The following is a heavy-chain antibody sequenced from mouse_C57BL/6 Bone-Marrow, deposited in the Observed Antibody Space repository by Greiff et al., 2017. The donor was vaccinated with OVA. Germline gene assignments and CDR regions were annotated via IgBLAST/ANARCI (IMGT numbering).Heavy chain of an antibody. J-gene: IGHJ3*01. V-gene: IGHV1-55*01. CDR3: AGGYYGSSYGFAY. CDR1: GYTFTSYW. Sequence: VQLQQSGAELVKPGASVKMSCKASGYTFTSYWITWVKQRPGQGLEWIGDIYPGSGSTNYNEKFKSKATLTVDTSSSTAYMQLSSLTSEDSAVYYWAGGYYGSSYGFAYWGQGTLVTVSA. D-gene: IGHD1-1*01. CDR2: IYPGSGST.